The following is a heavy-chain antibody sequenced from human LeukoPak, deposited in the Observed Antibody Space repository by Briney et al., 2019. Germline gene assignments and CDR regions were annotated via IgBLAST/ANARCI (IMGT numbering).Heavy chain of an antibody. J-gene: IGHJ4*02. D-gene: IGHD5-18*01. CDR2: INHSGST. V-gene: IGHV4-34*01. CDR1: GGSFSGYY. Sequence: SETLSLTCAVYGGSFSGYYWSWIRQPPGKGLEWIGEINHSGSTNYNPSLKSRVTISVDTSKNQFSLKPSSVTAADTAVYYCARKGQLWLRYYFDYWGQGTLVTVSS. CDR3: ARKGQLWLRYYFDY.